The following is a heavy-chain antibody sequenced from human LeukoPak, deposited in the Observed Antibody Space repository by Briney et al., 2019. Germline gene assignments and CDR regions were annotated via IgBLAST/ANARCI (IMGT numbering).Heavy chain of an antibody. Sequence: GASVKVSCKASGYTFTSYDINWVRQAPGQGLEWMGWINPNSGGTNYAQKFQGRVTMTRDTSISTAYMELSSLKSDDTAVYYCARVAFCSGGTCPYYFHYWGQGTLVTVSS. J-gene: IGHJ4*02. CDR2: INPNSGGT. CDR1: GYTFTSYD. D-gene: IGHD2-15*01. CDR3: ARVAFCSGGTCPYYFHY. V-gene: IGHV1-2*02.